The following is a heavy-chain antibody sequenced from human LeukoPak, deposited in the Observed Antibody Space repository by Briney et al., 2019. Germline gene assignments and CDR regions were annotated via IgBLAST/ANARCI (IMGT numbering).Heavy chain of an antibody. V-gene: IGHV3-21*01. CDR1: GLTFSNYS. CDR2: INPTSTSI. Sequence: PGGSLRLSCLGSGLTFSNYSKNWVRRAPGKGLEWVSSINPTSTSIYYADAVRGRFTISRDNAKSSLYLQMDSLRAEDTAVYYCRRLMRNIYRSYYYDYYDSWGQGILVTVSS. D-gene: IGHD3-10*01. J-gene: IGHJ5*01. CDR3: RRLMRNIYRSYYYDYYDS.